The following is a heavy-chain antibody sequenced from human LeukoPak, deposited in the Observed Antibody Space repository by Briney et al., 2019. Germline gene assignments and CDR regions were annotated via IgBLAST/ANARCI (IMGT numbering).Heavy chain of an antibody. CDR2: ISAYNGNT. D-gene: IGHD3-10*01. J-gene: IGHJ4*02. CDR3: ARVEGFGELLGDFDY. Sequence: ASVKVSCKASGYTFTCYGISWVRQAPGQGLEWMGWISAYNGNTNYAQKLQGRVTMTTDTSTSTAYMELRSLRSDDTAVYYCARVEGFGELLGDFDYWGQGTLVTVSS. V-gene: IGHV1-18*01. CDR1: GYTFTCYG.